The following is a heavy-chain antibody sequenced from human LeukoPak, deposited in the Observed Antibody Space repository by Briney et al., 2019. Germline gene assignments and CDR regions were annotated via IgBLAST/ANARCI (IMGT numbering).Heavy chain of an antibody. D-gene: IGHD3-22*01. CDR1: GGSISSYY. J-gene: IGHJ3*02. Sequence: SETLSLTFTVSGGSISSYYWSSIRQPAGKGLEWIGRIYTSGSTNYNPSLNGRVTMSADTTNNHFSLKLSSVTGAYTAVYYCARARSYYDSYAFDIWRQGTMVTVSS. V-gene: IGHV4-4*07. CDR3: ARARSYYDSYAFDI. CDR2: IYTSGST.